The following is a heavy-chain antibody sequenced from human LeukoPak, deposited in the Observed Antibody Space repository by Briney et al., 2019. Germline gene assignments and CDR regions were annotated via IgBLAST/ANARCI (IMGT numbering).Heavy chain of an antibody. CDR3: AKDGLLWFGELGGFDY. CDR2: ISYDGSNK. CDR1: GFTFSSYA. D-gene: IGHD3-10*01. V-gene: IGHV3-30*04. J-gene: IGHJ4*02. Sequence: GGSLRLSCAASGFTFSSYAMHWVRQAPGKGLEWVAVISYDGSNKYYADSVKGRFTISRDNSKNTLYLQMNSLRAEDTAVYYCAKDGLLWFGELGGFDYWGQGTLVTVSS.